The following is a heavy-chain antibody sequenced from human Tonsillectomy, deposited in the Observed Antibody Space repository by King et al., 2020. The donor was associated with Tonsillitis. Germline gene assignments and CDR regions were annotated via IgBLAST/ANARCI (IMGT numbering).Heavy chain of an antibody. CDR1: GGTFSSYA. V-gene: IGHV1-69*12. CDR2: IIPIFGTA. D-gene: IGHD2-15*01. CDR3: ATSRDIVVVVAATFSLDY. Sequence: QLVQSGAEVKKPGSSVKVSCKASGGTFSSYAISWVRQAPGQGLEWMGGIIPIFGTANYAQKVQGRVTITADDSTSTAYMELSSLRSEDTAVYYCATSRDIVVVVAATFSLDYWGQGTLVTVSS. J-gene: IGHJ4*02.